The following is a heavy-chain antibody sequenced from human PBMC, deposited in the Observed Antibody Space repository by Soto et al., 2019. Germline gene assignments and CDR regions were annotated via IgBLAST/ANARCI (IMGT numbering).Heavy chain of an antibody. D-gene: IGHD2-15*01. CDR2: ISSSSSTI. CDR3: AKDIDV. V-gene: IGHV3-48*01. J-gene: IGHJ4*02. CDR1: GFPFSHYS. Sequence: EVQLVESGGGLVQPGGSLILSCAASGFPFSHYSMNWVRQAPGKGLEWGSYISSSSSTIYYADSVKGRFTISRDNAKNSLFLQMNSLRAEDTAVYYCAKDIDVGGQGTLVTVSS.